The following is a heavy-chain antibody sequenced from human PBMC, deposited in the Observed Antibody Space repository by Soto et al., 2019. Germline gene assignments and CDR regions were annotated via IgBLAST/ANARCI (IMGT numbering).Heavy chain of an antibody. V-gene: IGHV1-69*06. CDR1: GGSFSSYA. J-gene: IGHJ4*02. D-gene: IGHD5-18*01. CDR2: IIPFLGTE. Sequence: QVQLVQSGAEVKKPGSSVKVSCKTSGGSFSSYAVSWVRQAPGQGLEWMGGIIPFLGTENYAQKFQGRVTITADNPPNTAYMELNSLRFEDTAVYYCARGPPASAMAKFDYWGQGTPVPVSS. CDR3: ARGPPASAMAKFDY.